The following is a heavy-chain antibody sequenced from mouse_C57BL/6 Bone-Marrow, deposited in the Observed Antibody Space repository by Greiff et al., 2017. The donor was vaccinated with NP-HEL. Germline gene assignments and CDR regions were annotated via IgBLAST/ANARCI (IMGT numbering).Heavy chain of an antibody. CDR1: GYTFNDYY. CDR3: ARFWFAY. Sequence: VQLQQSGPELVKPGASVKISCKASGYTFNDYYMNWVKQSHGKSLEWIGDINPNNGGTSYNQKFKGKATLTVDKSSSTAYMELRSLTSEDSAVYYCARFWFAYWGQGTLVTVSA. V-gene: IGHV1-26*01. CDR2: INPNNGGT. J-gene: IGHJ3*01.